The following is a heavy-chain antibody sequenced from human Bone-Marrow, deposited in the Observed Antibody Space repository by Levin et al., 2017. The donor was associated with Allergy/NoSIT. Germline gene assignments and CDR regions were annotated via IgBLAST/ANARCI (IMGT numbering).Heavy chain of an antibody. CDR2: IYLGDSDT. Sequence: GEPLKISCQGSGYTFTNFWIGWVRQIPGKGLEWMGIIYLGDSDTTYSPSFQGQVTISADKSISTAYLQWSSLKASDSAMYYCARQAYRSGWGVGDAFDLWGQGTMVTVSS. D-gene: IGHD6-19*01. CDR3: ARQAYRSGWGVGDAFDL. CDR1: GYTFTNFW. J-gene: IGHJ3*01. V-gene: IGHV5-51*01.